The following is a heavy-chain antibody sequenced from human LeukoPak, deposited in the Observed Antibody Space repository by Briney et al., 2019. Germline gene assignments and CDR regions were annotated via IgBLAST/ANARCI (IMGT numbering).Heavy chain of an antibody. Sequence: PSETLSLTCTVSGGSISSSSYYWGRIRQPPGKGLGWIGSIYYSGSTYYNPSLKSRVTISVDTSKNQFSLKLSSVTAADTAVYYCAASYYYDSSGYHYWGQGTLVTVSS. V-gene: IGHV4-39*01. J-gene: IGHJ4*02. CDR2: IYYSGST. CDR3: AASYYYDSSGYHY. CDR1: GGSISSSSYY. D-gene: IGHD3-22*01.